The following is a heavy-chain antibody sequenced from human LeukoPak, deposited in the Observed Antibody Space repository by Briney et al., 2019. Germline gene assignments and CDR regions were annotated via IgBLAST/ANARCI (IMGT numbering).Heavy chain of an antibody. Sequence: SVKVSCKASGGTFSSYAISWVRQAPGQGLEWMGGIIPIFGTANYAQKFQGRVTITADESTSTAYMELSSLRSEDTAVYYCARDRGRRTAAGTYYYYGMDVWGKGTTATVSS. CDR2: IIPIFGTA. CDR1: GGTFSSYA. D-gene: IGHD6-13*01. J-gene: IGHJ6*04. CDR3: ARDRGRRTAAGTYYYYGMDV. V-gene: IGHV1-69*13.